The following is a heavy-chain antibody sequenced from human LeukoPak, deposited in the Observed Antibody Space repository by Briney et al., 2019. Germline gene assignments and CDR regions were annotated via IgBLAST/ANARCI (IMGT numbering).Heavy chain of an antibody. CDR1: GYTFTGYY. V-gene: IGHV1-2*02. Sequence: ASVKVSCKASGYTFTGYYMHWVRQAPGQGLEWMGWINPNSGGTNYAQKFQGRVTMTRDTSISTAYMELSRLRSDDTAVYYCARGGYSYGNYYYYYMDVWGKGTTVTISS. CDR3: ARGGYSYGNYYYYYMDV. J-gene: IGHJ6*03. D-gene: IGHD5-18*01. CDR2: INPNSGGT.